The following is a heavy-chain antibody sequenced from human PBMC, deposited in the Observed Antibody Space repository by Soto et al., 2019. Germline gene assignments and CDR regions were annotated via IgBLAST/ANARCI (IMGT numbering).Heavy chain of an antibody. CDR3: AKGVLSFHYGMEV. Sequence: GGSLRLSCAASGFTFSSYGMHWVRQAPGKGLEWVAVISYDGSNKYYADSVKGRFTIGRDFSDNSVYLEMNNLRADDTAVYFCAKGVLSFHYGMEVWGQGATVTVSS. V-gene: IGHV3-30*18. J-gene: IGHJ6*02. CDR2: ISYDGSNK. CDR1: GFTFSSYG. D-gene: IGHD3-10*01.